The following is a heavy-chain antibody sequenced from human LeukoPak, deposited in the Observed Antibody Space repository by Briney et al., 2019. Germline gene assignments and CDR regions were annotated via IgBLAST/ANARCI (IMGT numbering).Heavy chain of an antibody. Sequence: PSETLSLTCTVSGGSISSSSYYWGWIRQPPGKGLEWVSAISGSGGSTYYADSVKGRFTISRDNSKNTLYLQMNSLRAEDTAVYYCARCVFGVSMFARGGSCYFDYWGQGTLVTVSS. CDR2: ISGSGGST. V-gene: IGHV3-66*01. CDR3: ARCVFGVSMFARGGSCYFDY. J-gene: IGHJ4*02. D-gene: IGHD2-15*01. CDR1: GGSISSSSYY.